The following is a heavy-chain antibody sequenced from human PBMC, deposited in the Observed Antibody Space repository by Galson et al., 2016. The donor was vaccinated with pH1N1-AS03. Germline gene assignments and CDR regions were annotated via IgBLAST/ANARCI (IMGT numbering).Heavy chain of an antibody. CDR1: GFSFSTYW. CDR3: AKEVGSSGWFDACDL. J-gene: IGHJ3*01. CDR2: INGDATTT. D-gene: IGHD6-19*01. V-gene: IGHV3-74*01. Sequence: SLRLSCAASGFSFSTYWMYWVRQAPGKGLVWLARINGDATTTNYADSVRGRFTISRDNSKNTLHLQMNSLRVEDTAKYFCAKEVGSSGWFDACDLWGQGTVVTVSS.